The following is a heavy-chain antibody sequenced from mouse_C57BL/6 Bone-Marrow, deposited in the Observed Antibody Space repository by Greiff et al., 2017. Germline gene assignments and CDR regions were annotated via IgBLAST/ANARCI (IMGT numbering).Heavy chain of an antibody. CDR2: INPNNGGT. D-gene: IGHD1-1*01. Sequence: EVQLQQSGPELVKPGASVKISCKASGYTFTDYYMNWVKQSHGKSLEWIGDINPNNGGTRYNQKFKDKATLTVDKSSSTTYLELRSLTSDDSAVYYCARDGGYYGSRGAWFAYWGQGTLVTVSA. V-gene: IGHV1-26*01. J-gene: IGHJ3*01. CDR1: GYTFTDYY. CDR3: ARDGGYYGSRGAWFAY.